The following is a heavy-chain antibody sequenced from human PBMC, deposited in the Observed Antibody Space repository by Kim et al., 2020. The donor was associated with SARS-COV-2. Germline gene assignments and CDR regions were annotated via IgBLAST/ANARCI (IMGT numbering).Heavy chain of an antibody. CDR2: INDDGSDT. J-gene: IGHJ4*02. CDR1: GFTFSDFN. CDR3: ARDLASILFDY. Sequence: GGSLRLSCAASGFTFSDFNMHWVRQAPGKGLIWVSRINDDGSDTRYADFAQGRFTISRDNAKNTLNLQMHSLRAEDKAVYYCARDLASILFDYWGQGALVTVSA. V-gene: IGHV3-74*01.